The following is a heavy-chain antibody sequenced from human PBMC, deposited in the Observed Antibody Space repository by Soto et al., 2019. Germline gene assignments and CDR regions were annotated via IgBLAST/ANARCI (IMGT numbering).Heavy chain of an antibody. J-gene: IGHJ6*02. CDR3: GHELRRYYNVMDG. Sequence: QITLRESGPTLVQPTQTLTLTCTFSGFSFSTSGVGVGWFRQPPGQALQLLALIYWNGNKRYTPSLNNRLTVTKDTSKHQVVLTMARVDPLDTATVYCGHELRRYYNVMDGWGQGTNVTVS. CDR2: IYWNGNK. D-gene: IGHD3-10*02. CDR1: GFSFSTSGVG. V-gene: IGHV2-5*01.